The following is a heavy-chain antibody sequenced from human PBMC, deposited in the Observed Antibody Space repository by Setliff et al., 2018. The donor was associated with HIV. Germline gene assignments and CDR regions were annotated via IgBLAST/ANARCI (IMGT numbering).Heavy chain of an antibody. Sequence: SLRLSCTASRFSFKTYGMHWVRQAPGKGLEWVAFIRCDGSNEYYADSVKGRFTISRDNSKNTLYLQMNSLRAEDTALYFCARDAPGYSHVLDFWGQGTLVTVSS. CDR3: ARDAPGYSHVLDF. V-gene: IGHV3-30*02. CDR2: IRCDGSNE. D-gene: IGHD5-18*01. J-gene: IGHJ4*02. CDR1: RFSFKTYG.